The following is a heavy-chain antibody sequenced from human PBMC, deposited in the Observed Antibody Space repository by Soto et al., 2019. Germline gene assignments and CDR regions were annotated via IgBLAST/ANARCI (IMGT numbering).Heavy chain of an antibody. Sequence: QVQLVQSGAEEKKPGASVKVSCKASGYTFTCYAMHWVRQAAGQRLEWMGWINAGNGNTKYSQKFPGRVTITRDTCASTGYTELRRLRSDDTAVYYCARSVVVVTALDYGGRETLVTVSP. J-gene: IGHJ4*02. D-gene: IGHD2-21*02. CDR3: ARSVVVVTALDY. CDR1: GYTFTCYA. V-gene: IGHV1-3*05. CDR2: INAGNGNT.